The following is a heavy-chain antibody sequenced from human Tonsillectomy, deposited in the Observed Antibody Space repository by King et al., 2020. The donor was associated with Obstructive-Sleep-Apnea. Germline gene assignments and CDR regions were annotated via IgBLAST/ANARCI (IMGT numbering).Heavy chain of an antibody. CDR2: IKSDGSTT. Sequence: VQLVESGGGLVQPGGSLRLSCAASGFTLSRYWMHWVRQAPGKGPVWVSGIKSDGSTTTSADSVKGRFTISRDNAKNTLYLQMNSLRAEDTAVYYCARELYGDYGVDYWGQGTLVTVSS. J-gene: IGHJ4*02. CDR1: GFTLSRYW. V-gene: IGHV3-74*01. D-gene: IGHD4-17*01. CDR3: ARELYGDYGVDY.